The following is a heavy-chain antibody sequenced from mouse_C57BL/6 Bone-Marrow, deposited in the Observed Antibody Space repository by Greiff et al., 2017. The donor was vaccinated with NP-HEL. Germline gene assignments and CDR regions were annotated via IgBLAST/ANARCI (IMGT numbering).Heavy chain of an antibody. V-gene: IGHV1-81*01. J-gene: IGHJ2*01. D-gene: IGHD1-1*01. Sequence: VKLMESGAELARPGASVKLSCKASGYTFTSYGISWVKQRTGQGLEWIGEIYPRSGNTYYNEKFKGKATLTADKSSSTAYMELRSLTSEDSAVYFCARSNYYGSSYFDYWGQGTTLTVSS. CDR2: IYPRSGNT. CDR3: ARSNYYGSSYFDY. CDR1: GYTFTSYG.